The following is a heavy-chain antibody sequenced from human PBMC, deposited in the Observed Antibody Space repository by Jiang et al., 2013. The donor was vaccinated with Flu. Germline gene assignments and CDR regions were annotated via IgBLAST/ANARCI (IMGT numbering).Heavy chain of an antibody. V-gene: IGHV3-23*01. J-gene: IGHJ3*02. CDR2: ISGSGGST. CDR3: AKDRGINYDILTGYRPTDAFDI. D-gene: IGHD3-9*01. Sequence: WVSAISGSGGSTYHADSVKGRFTISRDNSKNTLYLQMNSLRAEDTAVYYCAKDRGINYDILTGYRPTDAFDIWGQGTMVTVSS.